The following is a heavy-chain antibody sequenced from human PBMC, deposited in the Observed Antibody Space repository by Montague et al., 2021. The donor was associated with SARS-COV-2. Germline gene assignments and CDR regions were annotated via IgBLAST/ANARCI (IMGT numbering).Heavy chain of an antibody. CDR3: TRVGAFSSSWYVLY. J-gene: IGHJ4*02. CDR2: ISAYNGNT. V-gene: IGHV1-18*04. CDR1: GYTFTSYG. D-gene: IGHD6-13*01. Sequence: SVKVSFKASGYTFTSYGISWVRQAPGQGLEWMGWISAYNGNTNYAQKLQGRVTMTTDTSTSTAYMELRSLRSDDTAVYYCTRVGAFSSSWYVLYWGQGTLVTVSS.